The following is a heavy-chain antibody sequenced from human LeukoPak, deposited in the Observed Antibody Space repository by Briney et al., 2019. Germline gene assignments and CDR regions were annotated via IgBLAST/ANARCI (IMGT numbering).Heavy chain of an antibody. V-gene: IGHV4-34*01. CDR3: ARYCSSTSCYKALHFDY. J-gene: IGHJ4*02. CDR2: INHSGST. CDR1: DGSFSGYY. D-gene: IGHD2-2*02. Sequence: SETLSLTCAVYDGSFSGYYWSLIRQPPGKGLEWIGEINHSGSTNYNPSLKSRVTISVDTSKNQFSLKLSSVTAADTAVYYCARYCSSTSCYKALHFDYWGQGTLVTVSS.